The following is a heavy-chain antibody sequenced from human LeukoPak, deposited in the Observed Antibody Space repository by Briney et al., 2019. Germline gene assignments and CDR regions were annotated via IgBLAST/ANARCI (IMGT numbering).Heavy chain of an antibody. D-gene: IGHD3-10*01. J-gene: IGHJ6*04. CDR1: GYTFTGYY. CDR3: ARGYGSGNGYYYYGMDV. Sequence: ASVKVSCKASGYTFTGYYMHWVRQAPGQGLEWMGWINPNSGGTNYAQKFQGRVTMTRDTSISTAYMELSRLRSDDTAVYYCARGYGSGNGYYYYGMDVWGKGTTVTVSS. CDR2: INPNSGGT. V-gene: IGHV1-2*02.